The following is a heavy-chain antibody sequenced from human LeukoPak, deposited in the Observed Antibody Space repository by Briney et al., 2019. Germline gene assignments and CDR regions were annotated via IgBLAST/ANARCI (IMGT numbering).Heavy chain of an antibody. J-gene: IGHJ5*02. Sequence: EASVKVSCKASGYTFTSYGISWVRQAPGQGLEWMGWISAYNGNTNYAQKLQGGVTMTTDTSTSTAYMELRSLRSDDTAVYYCARVFYDFWSGWSNWFDPWGQGTLVTVSS. CDR2: ISAYNGNT. D-gene: IGHD3-3*01. CDR1: GYTFTSYG. V-gene: IGHV1-18*01. CDR3: ARVFYDFWSGWSNWFDP.